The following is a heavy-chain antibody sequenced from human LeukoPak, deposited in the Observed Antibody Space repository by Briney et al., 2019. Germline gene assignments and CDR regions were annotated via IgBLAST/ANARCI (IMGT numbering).Heavy chain of an antibody. V-gene: IGHV1-46*01. CDR1: GGTFSSYT. Sequence: SVKVSCKASGGTFSSYTISWVRQAPGQGLEWMGIINPSGGSTSYAQKFQGRVTMTRDTSTSTVYMELSSLRSEDTAVYYCARDQSPGGDYGTYIGYWGQGTLVTVSS. J-gene: IGHJ4*02. CDR3: ARDQSPGGDYGTYIGY. CDR2: INPSGGST. D-gene: IGHD4-17*01.